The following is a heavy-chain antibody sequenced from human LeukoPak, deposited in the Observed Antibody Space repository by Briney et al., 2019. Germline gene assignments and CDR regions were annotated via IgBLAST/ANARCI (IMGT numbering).Heavy chain of an antibody. J-gene: IGHJ3*02. CDR3: ARHAGGSYAAAFDI. CDR1: GYSISSGYY. Sequence: SETLSLTCAVSGYSISSGYYWGWIRQPPGKGLEWIGSIYHSGSTYYNPSLKSRVTISVDTSKNQFSLKLSSVTAADTAVYYCARHAGGSYAAAFDIWGQGTMVTVSS. V-gene: IGHV4-38-2*01. CDR2: IYHSGST. D-gene: IGHD1-26*01.